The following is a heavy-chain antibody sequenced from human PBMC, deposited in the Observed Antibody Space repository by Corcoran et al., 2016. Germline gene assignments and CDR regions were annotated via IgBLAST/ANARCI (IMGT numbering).Heavy chain of an antibody. CDR1: GFTFSSYG. J-gene: IGHJ4*02. D-gene: IGHD3-10*01. CDR2: IWYDGSNK. V-gene: IGHV3-33*01. Sequence: QVQLVESGGGVVQPGRTLRLSCAASGFTFSSYGMHWVRQAPGKGLEWVAVIWYDGSNKYYADSVKGRFTISRDNSKNTLYLQMNSLRAEDTAVYYCARDVRYYGSGSAFDYWGQGTLVTVSS. CDR3: ARDVRYYGSGSAFDY.